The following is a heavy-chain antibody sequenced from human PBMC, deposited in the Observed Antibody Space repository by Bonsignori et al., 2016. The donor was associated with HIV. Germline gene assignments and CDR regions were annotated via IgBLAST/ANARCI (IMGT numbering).Heavy chain of an antibody. D-gene: IGHD3-3*01. Sequence: QVQLQESGPGLVKSSETLSLTCSVSGGSVDNAGYYWTWIRQHPGKGLEWIGHTYYTGSTYYNPSLKSRLTLSLDISKKQLSLKLTSVTAADTAIYYCARGDKVVHYDFWSGYGLDVWGQGTTVTVSS. V-gene: IGHV4-31*03. CDR1: GGSVDNAGYY. CDR2: TYYTGST. CDR3: ARGDKVVHYDFWSGYGLDV. J-gene: IGHJ6*02.